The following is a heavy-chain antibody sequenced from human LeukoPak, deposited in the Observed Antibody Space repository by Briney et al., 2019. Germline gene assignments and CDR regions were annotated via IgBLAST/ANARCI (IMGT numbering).Heavy chain of an antibody. CDR2: ISSSSSYI. D-gene: IGHD1-26*01. V-gene: IGHV3-21*01. J-gene: IGHJ4*02. CDR1: GFTFSSYS. Sequence: GGSLRLSCAASGFTFSSYSMNWVRQAPGKGLEWVSSISSSSSYIYYADSVKGRFTISRDNAKNSLYLQMNSLRAEDTAVYYCARYASGAAASGSPDYWGQGTLVTVSS. CDR3: ARYASGAAASGSPDY.